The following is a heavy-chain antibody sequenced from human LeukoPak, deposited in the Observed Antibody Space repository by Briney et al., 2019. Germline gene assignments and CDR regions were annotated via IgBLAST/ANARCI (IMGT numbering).Heavy chain of an antibody. CDR1: GFTFSSYA. CDR3: ARDGGHYYDSSGPTNWFDP. V-gene: IGHV3-30-3*01. D-gene: IGHD3-22*01. J-gene: IGHJ5*02. CDR2: ISYDGSNK. Sequence: GGSLRLSCAASGFTFSSYAMHWVRQAPGKGLEWVAVISYDGSNKYYADSVKGRFTISRDNSKNTLYLQMNSPRAEDTAVYYCARDGGHYYDSSGPTNWFDPWGQGALVTVSS.